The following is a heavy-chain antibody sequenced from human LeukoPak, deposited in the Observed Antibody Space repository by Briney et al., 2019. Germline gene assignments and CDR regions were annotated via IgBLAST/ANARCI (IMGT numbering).Heavy chain of an antibody. Sequence: GGSLRLSCAASGFTFSSYAMSWVRQAPGKGLEWVSAISGSGGSTYYADSVKGRFTIPRDNSKNTLYLQMNSLRAEDTAEYYCAKYRTRDAPPRNFDYWGQGTLITVSS. J-gene: IGHJ4*02. CDR2: ISGSGGST. D-gene: IGHD5-24*01. CDR1: GFTFSSYA. V-gene: IGHV3-23*01. CDR3: AKYRTRDAPPRNFDY.